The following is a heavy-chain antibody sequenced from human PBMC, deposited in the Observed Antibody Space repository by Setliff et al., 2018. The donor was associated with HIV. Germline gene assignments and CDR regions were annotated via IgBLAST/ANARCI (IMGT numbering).Heavy chain of an antibody. V-gene: IGHV4-34*01. CDR2: INHSGST. J-gene: IGHJ6*03. Sequence: TLSLTCAVYGGSFSGYYWSWIRQPPGKGLEWVGEINHSGSTNYNPSLKSRVTISVDTSKNQFSLKLSSVTAADTAVYYCARNPAIPFYDSSGYYYRYYYYYMDVWGKGTTVTVSS. D-gene: IGHD3-22*01. CDR3: ARNPAIPFYDSSGYYYRYYYYYMDV. CDR1: GGSFSGYY.